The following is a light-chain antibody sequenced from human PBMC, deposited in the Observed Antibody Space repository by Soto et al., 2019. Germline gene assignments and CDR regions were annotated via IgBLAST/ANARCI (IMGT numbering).Light chain of an antibody. J-gene: IGLJ3*02. V-gene: IGLV2-11*01. Sequence: QSVLTQPRSVSGSPGQSVTISCTGPSSDVGGYNFVSWYQQHPGKAPKFLIYDVSKRPSGVPDRFSGSKSCNTASLTISGLQAEDEADYYCCSYAGSYSWVFGGGTKLTVL. CDR1: SSDVGGYNF. CDR3: CSYAGSYSWV. CDR2: DVS.